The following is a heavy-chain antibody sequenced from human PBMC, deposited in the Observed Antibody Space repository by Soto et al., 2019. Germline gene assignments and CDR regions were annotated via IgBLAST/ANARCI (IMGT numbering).Heavy chain of an antibody. CDR1: GGTFSSYA. CDR2: IIPIFGTA. Sequence: QVQLVQSGAEVKKPGSSVKVSCKASGGTFSSYAISWVRQAPGQGLEWMGGIIPIFGTANYAQKFQGRVTITAHESKSTAYMELSSLRSEDTAVYYCAQSHIVVVTAIPMPDYWGQGTLVTVSS. CDR3: AQSHIVVVTAIPMPDY. V-gene: IGHV1-69*12. D-gene: IGHD2-21*02. J-gene: IGHJ4*02.